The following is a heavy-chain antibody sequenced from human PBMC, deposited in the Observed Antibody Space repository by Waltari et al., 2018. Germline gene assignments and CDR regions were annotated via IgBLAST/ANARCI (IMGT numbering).Heavy chain of an antibody. J-gene: IGHJ6*02. D-gene: IGHD3-22*01. Sequence: QVQLQESGPGLVKPSETLSLTCTVSGGSISSYYWSWLRQPPGKGLEWIWYISYSGSTSSYPSLRCRVTISVDTSKSQFSLKLSSVTAADTAVYYCARDMYYYDSSGYYPPYYYGMDVWGQGTTVTVSS. CDR3: ARDMYYYDSSGYYPPYYYGMDV. CDR1: GGSISSYY. CDR2: ISYSGST. V-gene: IGHV4-59*01.